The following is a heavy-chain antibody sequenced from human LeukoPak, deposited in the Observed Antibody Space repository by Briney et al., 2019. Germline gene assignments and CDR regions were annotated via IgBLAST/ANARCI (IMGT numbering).Heavy chain of an antibody. Sequence: PGGSLRLSCAASGFTFSSYAMSWIRQAPGKGLEWVSVIYSGGSTYYADSVKGRFTISRDNSKNTLYLQMNSLRAEDTAVYYCARGWEEAFDIWGQGTMVTVSS. V-gene: IGHV3-53*01. CDR3: ARGWEEAFDI. D-gene: IGHD1-26*01. CDR2: IYSGGST. CDR1: GFTFSSYA. J-gene: IGHJ3*02.